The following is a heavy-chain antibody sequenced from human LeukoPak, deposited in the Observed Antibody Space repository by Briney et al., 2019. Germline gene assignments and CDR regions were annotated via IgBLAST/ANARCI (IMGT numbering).Heavy chain of an antibody. D-gene: IGHD3-10*01. CDR1: GFTFSSYS. Sequence: GGSLRLSCGASGFTFSSYSMNWVRQAPGKGLEWVSSISSSSSYIYYADSVKGRFTISRDNAKNSLYLQMNSLRAEDTAVYYCARDPPYYYGSGSCGENWFDPWGQGTLVTVS. CDR2: ISSSSSYI. CDR3: ARDPPYYYGSGSCGENWFDP. V-gene: IGHV3-21*01. J-gene: IGHJ5*02.